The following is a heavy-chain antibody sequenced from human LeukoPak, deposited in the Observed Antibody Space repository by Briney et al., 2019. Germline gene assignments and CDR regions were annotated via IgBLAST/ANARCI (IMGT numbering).Heavy chain of an antibody. CDR2: IYTSGST. CDR1: GGSISNDY. Sequence: SETLSLTCTVFGGSISNDYWSWIRQAAGKELEWIGRIYTSGSTNYNPSLKSRVTISLDKSKKQFSLNLNSVTAADTAVYYCARDGTYGSGRNQHTTLDYWGQGTPVTVSS. J-gene: IGHJ4*02. CDR3: ARDGTYGSGRNQHTTLDY. D-gene: IGHD3-10*01. V-gene: IGHV4-4*07.